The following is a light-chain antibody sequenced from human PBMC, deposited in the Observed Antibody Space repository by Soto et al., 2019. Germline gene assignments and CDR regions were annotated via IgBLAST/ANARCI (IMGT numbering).Light chain of an antibody. J-gene: IGKJ5*01. CDR3: QQLNSYPQT. CDR2: TAS. Sequence: DIQMTQSPSSLSASVGDRVTITGRASQSISTYLNWYQQKPGKAPTFLIYTASSLQGGVPSRFSGSGSGPDFTLTISSLQPEDSATYFCQQLNSYPQTFGQGTRLEIK. V-gene: IGKV1-39*01. CDR1: QSISTY.